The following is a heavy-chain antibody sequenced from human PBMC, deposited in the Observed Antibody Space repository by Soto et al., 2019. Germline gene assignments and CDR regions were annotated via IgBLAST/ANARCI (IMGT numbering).Heavy chain of an antibody. CDR2: VSLDGSNK. D-gene: IGHD1-20*01. CDR1: GFTFSTHA. V-gene: IGHV3-30-3*01. J-gene: IGHJ4*01. CDR3: STHKSGITTTAWGHIDN. Sequence: QVQLVESGGGVVQPGRSLRLSCAASGFTFSTHAMHWVRQTPGKGLECVAIVSLDGSNKYCADTVKGRFTISRDNSKNTLNPQISGLTSWETALYCCSTHKSGITTTAWGHIDNWGHATLV.